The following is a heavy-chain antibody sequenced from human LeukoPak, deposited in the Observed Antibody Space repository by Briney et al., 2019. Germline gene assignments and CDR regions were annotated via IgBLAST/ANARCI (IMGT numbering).Heavy chain of an antibody. Sequence: GGSLRLSCTTSGFTFGDYAMSWFRQAPGKGLEWVGLIRDSGEAFYADFARGRFAISRDESENTLYLQMNSLRVEDTAVYFCARDRAANQDWVEFDPWGQGTPVIVSS. CDR2: IRDSGEA. CDR1: GFTFGDYA. V-gene: IGHV3-66*03. D-gene: IGHD3/OR15-3a*01. J-gene: IGHJ5*02. CDR3: ARDRAANQDWVEFDP.